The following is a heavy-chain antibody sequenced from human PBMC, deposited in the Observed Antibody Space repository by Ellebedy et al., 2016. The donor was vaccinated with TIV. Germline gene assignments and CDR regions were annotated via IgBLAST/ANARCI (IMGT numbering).Heavy chain of an antibody. CDR3: TTEGYSYGYHALDA. D-gene: IGHD4-17*01. Sequence: PGGSLRLSCAASGLSFTDAWMNWVRQAPGKGLEWVGHVKGKSRGGTTHYAAPVNDRFTISRDDSENMFYLEMNSLKTEDTAVYYCTTEGYSYGYHALDAWGRGTTVTVSS. V-gene: IGHV3-15*01. CDR2: VKGKSRGGTT. CDR1: GLSFTDAW. J-gene: IGHJ6*02.